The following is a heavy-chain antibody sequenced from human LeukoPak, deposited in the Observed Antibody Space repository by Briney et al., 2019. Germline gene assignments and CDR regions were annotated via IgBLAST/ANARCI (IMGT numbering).Heavy chain of an antibody. Sequence: ASVNVSFTASGYTFTDFYMHWVRQAPGQGLEWMGWINPYTGDTNYAQKFQGRVAVTRDMSINTAYMEVSRLRSDDTAVYYCARDLHWGPDYWGQGTLVTVSS. J-gene: IGHJ4*02. CDR2: INPYTGDT. D-gene: IGHD7-27*01. CDR1: GYTFTDFY. CDR3: ARDLHWGPDY. V-gene: IGHV1-2*02.